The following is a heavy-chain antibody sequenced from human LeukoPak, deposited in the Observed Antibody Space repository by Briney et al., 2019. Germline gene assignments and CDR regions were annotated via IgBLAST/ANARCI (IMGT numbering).Heavy chain of an antibody. Sequence: ASVKVSCKASGYTFTGYYMHWVRQAPGQGLEWMAWINPNSGDTNYAQKFQGRVTVTRDTSISTAYMELSRLRSDDTAVYYCGRFVDTSMITGFDHWGQGTLVTVSS. CDR3: GRFVDTSMITGFDH. CDR2: INPNSGDT. V-gene: IGHV1-2*02. J-gene: IGHJ4*02. CDR1: GYTFTGYY. D-gene: IGHD5-18*01.